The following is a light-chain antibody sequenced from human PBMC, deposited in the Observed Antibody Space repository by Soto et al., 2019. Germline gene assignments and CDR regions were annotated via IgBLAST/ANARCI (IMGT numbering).Light chain of an antibody. CDR3: TSYTSSTTKHV. Sequence: QSALTQPASVSGYPGQSIAFSCTGTSSDLGGYNYVSWYQQHPGKAPKLMIYEVSNRPSGVSDRFSGSKSGNTASLTISGLQAEDEAHYYCTSYTSSTTKHVFGTRTKETVL. CDR2: EVS. V-gene: IGLV2-14*01. CDR1: SSDLGGYNY. J-gene: IGLJ1*01.